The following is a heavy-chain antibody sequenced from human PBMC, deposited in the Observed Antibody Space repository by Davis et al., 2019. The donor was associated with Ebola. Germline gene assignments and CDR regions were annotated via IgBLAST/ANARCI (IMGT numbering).Heavy chain of an antibody. CDR3: ARGFKYGDYDY. CDR1: GGTFSSYA. J-gene: IGHJ4*02. Sequence: SVKVSCKASGGTFSSYAISWVRQAPGQGLEWMGGIIPIFGTANYAQKFQGRVTITADKSTSTAYMELSSLGSDDTAVYYCARGFKYGDYDYWGQGTLVTVSS. CDR2: IIPIFGTA. V-gene: IGHV1-69*06. D-gene: IGHD4-17*01.